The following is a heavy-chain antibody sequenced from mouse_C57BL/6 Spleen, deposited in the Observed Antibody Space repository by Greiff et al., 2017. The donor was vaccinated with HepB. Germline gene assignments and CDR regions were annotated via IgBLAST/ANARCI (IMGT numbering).Heavy chain of an antibody. V-gene: IGHV1-82*01. J-gene: IGHJ1*03. Sequence: QVQLQQSGPELVKPGASVKISCKASGYAFSSSWMNWVKQRPGKGLEGIGRIYPGDGDTNYNGKFKGKATLTEDKSSSTAYMQLSSLTSEDSAVYFCARSLYYYGSRGWYFDVWGTGTTVTVSS. CDR1: GYAFSSSW. D-gene: IGHD1-1*01. CDR3: ARSLYYYGSRGWYFDV. CDR2: IYPGDGDT.